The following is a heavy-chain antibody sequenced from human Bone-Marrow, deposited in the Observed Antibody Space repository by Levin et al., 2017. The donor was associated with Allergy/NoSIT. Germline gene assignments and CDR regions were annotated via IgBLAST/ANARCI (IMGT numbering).Heavy chain of an antibody. J-gene: IGHJ5*02. CDR1: GYTFTGYY. D-gene: IGHD1-14*01. CDR2: INPNSGGT. Sequence: GASVKVSCKASGYTFTGYYMHWVRQAPGQGLEWMGWINPNSGGTNYAQKFQGRVTMTRDTSISTAYMELSRLRSDDTAVYYCARDPDGSDNWFDPWGQGTLVTVSS. CDR3: ARDPDGSDNWFDP. V-gene: IGHV1-2*02.